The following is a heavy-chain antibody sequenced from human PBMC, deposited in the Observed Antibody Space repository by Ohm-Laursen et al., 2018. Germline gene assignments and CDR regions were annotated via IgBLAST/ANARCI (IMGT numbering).Heavy chain of an antibody. V-gene: IGHV4-39*07. D-gene: IGHD5-12*01. CDR2: IYYSGST. J-gene: IGHJ5*02. CDR3: ARLTWIRNWFDP. CDR1: GGSISSSSYY. Sequence: TLSLTCTVSGGSISSSSYYWGWIRQPPGKGLEWIGSIYYSGSTNYNPSLKSRVTISVDTSKNQFSLKLSSVTAADTAVYYCARLTWIRNWFDPWGQGTLVTVSS.